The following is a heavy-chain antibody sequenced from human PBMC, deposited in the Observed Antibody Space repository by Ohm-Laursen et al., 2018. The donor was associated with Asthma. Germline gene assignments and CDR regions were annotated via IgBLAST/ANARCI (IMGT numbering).Heavy chain of an antibody. CDR2: ISSSSSTI. CDR1: GFTFSSYS. D-gene: IGHD3-3*01. CDR3: ARDYVTIFGVVTPFDY. Sequence: GSLRLSCTASGFTFSSYSMNWVRQAPGKGLEWVSYISSSSSTIYYADSVKGRFTISRDNAKNSLYLQMNSLRDEDTAVYYCARDYVTIFGVVTPFDYWGQGTLVTVSS. J-gene: IGHJ4*02. V-gene: IGHV3-48*02.